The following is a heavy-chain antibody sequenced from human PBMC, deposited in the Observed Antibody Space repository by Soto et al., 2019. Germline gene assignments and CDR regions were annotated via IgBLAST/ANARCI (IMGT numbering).Heavy chain of an antibody. Sequence: WETLSLTCTVSGGSVSSGSYYWSWIRQPPGKGLEWIGYIYYSGSTNYNPSLKSRVTISVDTSKNQFSLKLSSVTAADTAVYYCARGYYYDSSGYQDAFDIWGQGTMVTVSS. CDR3: ARGYYYDSSGYQDAFDI. V-gene: IGHV4-61*01. D-gene: IGHD3-22*01. J-gene: IGHJ3*02. CDR2: IYYSGST. CDR1: GGSVSSGSYY.